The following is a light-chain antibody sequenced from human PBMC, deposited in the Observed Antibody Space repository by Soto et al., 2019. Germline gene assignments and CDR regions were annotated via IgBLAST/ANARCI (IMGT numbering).Light chain of an antibody. J-gene: IGLJ1*01. CDR1: TGAVTGDYY. V-gene: IGLV7-43*01. CDR2: RAT. CDR3: LLAYGGAYV. Sequence: QAVVTQEPSLTVSPGGTVTLTCASNTGAVTGDYYPNWFQQKPGQAPRTPIYRATNRYSWTPARFSGSLLGGKAALTLSAVQPEDEADYYCLLAYGGAYVFGTGTKVTVL.